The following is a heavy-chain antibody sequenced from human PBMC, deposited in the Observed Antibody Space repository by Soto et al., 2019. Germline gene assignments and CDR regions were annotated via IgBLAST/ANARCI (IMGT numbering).Heavy chain of an antibody. J-gene: IGHJ6*02. D-gene: IGHD3-10*01. CDR2: IYYSGST. CDR1: CGSISSSSYY. Sequence: PSETLSLTCTVSCGSISSSSYYWGWIRQPPGKGLEWIGSIYYSGSTYCNPSLKSRVTISVDTSKNQFSLKLSSVTAADTAVYYCARHRQSWLGELLGGAYGMDVWGQGTTVTVSS. CDR3: ARHRQSWLGELLGGAYGMDV. V-gene: IGHV4-39*01.